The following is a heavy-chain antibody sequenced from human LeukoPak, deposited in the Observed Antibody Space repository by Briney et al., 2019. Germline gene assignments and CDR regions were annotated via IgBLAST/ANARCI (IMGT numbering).Heavy chain of an antibody. CDR1: GFTFSSYS. D-gene: IGHD6-13*01. CDR3: ARDWQQLIPGGYYYYYYMDV. J-gene: IGHJ6*03. CDR2: ISSSSSYI. Sequence: GGSLRLSCAASGFTFSSYSMNWVRQAPGRGLKGVSSISSSSSYIYYADSVKGRFTISRDNAKNSLYLQMNSLRAEDTAVYYCARDWQQLIPGGYYYYYYMDVWGKGTTVTVSS. V-gene: IGHV3-21*01.